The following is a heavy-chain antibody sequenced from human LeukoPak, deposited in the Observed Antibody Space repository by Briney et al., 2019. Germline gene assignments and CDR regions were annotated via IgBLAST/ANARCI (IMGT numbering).Heavy chain of an antibody. V-gene: IGHV4-59*01. J-gene: IGHJ4*02. CDR1: GGSISSYY. D-gene: IGHD2-15*01. CDR3: ARVGYCSGGSCYSSPLFDY. CDR2: IYYSGST. Sequence: PSETLSLTCTVSGGSISSYYWSWIRQPPGKGLEWIGYIYYSGSTNYNPSLKSRVTISVDTSKNQFSLKLSSVTAADTAVYYGARVGYCSGGSCYSSPLFDYWGQGTLVTVSS.